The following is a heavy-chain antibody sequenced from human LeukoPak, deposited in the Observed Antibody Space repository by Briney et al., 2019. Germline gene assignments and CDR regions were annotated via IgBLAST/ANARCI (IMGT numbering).Heavy chain of an antibody. J-gene: IGHJ4*02. Sequence: SETLSLTCTVSGGSISSYYWSWIRQPPGKGLEWIGEINHSGSTNYNPSLKSRVTISVDTSKNQFSLKLSSVTAADTAVYYCARTPTGVAVAGSFRGNTFDYWGQGTLVTVSS. CDR3: ARTPTGVAVAGSFRGNTFDY. CDR1: GGSISSYY. CDR2: INHSGST. V-gene: IGHV4-34*01. D-gene: IGHD6-19*01.